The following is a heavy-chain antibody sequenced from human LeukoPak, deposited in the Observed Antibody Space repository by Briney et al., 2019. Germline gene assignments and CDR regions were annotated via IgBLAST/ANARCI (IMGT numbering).Heavy chain of an antibody. CDR1: GFTFGTYA. CDR3: ARDPGWVELGPNFDY. D-gene: IGHD1-14*01. Sequence: GGSLRLSCAASGFTFGTYAMHWVRQAPGKGLEWVTIISSDGSGYYYADSVKGRFTISRDNSRNTLYLQMNSLRAEDSAVYYCARDPGWVELGPNFDYWGQGTLVTVSS. CDR2: ISSDGSGY. V-gene: IGHV3-30*01. J-gene: IGHJ4*02.